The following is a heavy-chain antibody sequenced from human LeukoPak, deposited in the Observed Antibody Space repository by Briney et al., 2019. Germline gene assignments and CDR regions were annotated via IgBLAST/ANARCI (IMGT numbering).Heavy chain of an antibody. V-gene: IGHV3-11*01. J-gene: IGHJ4*02. Sequence: LSLTCTVSGDSISSSSSYWGWIRQAPGKGLEWVSYISSSGSTIYYADSVKGRFTISRDNAKNSLYLQMNSLRAEDTAVYYCARAGQWLEFDYWGQGTPVTVSS. CDR1: GDSISSSSSY. CDR2: ISSSGSTI. CDR3: ARAGQWLEFDY. D-gene: IGHD3-22*01.